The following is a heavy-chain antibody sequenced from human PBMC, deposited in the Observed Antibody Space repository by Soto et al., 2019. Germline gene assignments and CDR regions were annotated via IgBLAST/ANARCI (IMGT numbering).Heavy chain of an antibody. V-gene: IGHV4-39*01. CDR1: GGSINSGRHY. D-gene: IGHD6-19*01. Sequence: QLQLQESGPGLVKPSETLSLTCTVSGGSINSGRHYWGWIRQPPGKGLEWIANIYYSGSTHYNPSHKSRVTISVDTSKNQFSLKLSSVTAADTAVYYCARHVAVAGLYYFDYWGQGTLVTVSS. CDR2: IYYSGST. J-gene: IGHJ4*02. CDR3: ARHVAVAGLYYFDY.